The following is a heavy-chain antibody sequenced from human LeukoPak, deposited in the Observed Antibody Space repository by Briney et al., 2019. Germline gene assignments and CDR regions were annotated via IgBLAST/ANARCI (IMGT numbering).Heavy chain of an antibody. J-gene: IGHJ4*02. CDR3: ARDSPAAYSSFGY. D-gene: IGHD6-19*01. Sequence: GRSLRLSCAASGFTFSSYAMHWVRQAPGKGLEWVAVISYDGSNKYYADSVKGRFTISRDNSKNTLYLQMNSLRAEDMAVYYCARDSPAAYSSFGYWGQGTLVTVSS. CDR2: ISYDGSNK. V-gene: IGHV3-30-3*01. CDR1: GFTFSSYA.